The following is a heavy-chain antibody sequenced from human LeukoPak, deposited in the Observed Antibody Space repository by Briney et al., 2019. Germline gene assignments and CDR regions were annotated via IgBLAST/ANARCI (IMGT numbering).Heavy chain of an antibody. J-gene: IGHJ6*03. D-gene: IGHD6-13*01. V-gene: IGHV4-30-2*01. CDR2: IYHSRST. CDR3: ARSTVSSSMDV. CDR1: GGSISSGGYY. Sequence: PSETLSLTCTVSGGSISSGGYYWSWIRQPPGKGLEWIGYIYHSRSTYYNPSLKSRVTISVDRSKNQFYLKLSSVTAADTAVYYCARSTVSSSMDVWGKGTTVTVSS.